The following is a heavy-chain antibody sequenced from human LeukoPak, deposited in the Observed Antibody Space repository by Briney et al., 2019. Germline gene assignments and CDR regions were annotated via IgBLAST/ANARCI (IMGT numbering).Heavy chain of an antibody. CDR1: GFTFSSYA. D-gene: IGHD2-2*01. CDR3: ARGVGYCSSTSCSHDALDI. CDR2: ISYDGSNK. J-gene: IGHJ3*02. V-gene: IGHV3-30-3*01. Sequence: GGSLRLSCAASGFTFSSYAMHWVRQAPGKGLEWVAVISYDGSNKYYADSVKGRFTISRDNSKNTLYLQMNSLRAEDTAVYYCARGVGYCSSTSCSHDALDIWGQGTMVTVSS.